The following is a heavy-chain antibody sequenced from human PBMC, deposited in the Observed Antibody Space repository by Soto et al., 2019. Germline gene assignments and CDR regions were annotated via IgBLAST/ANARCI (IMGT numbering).Heavy chain of an antibody. CDR1: GGSISSSSYY. V-gene: IGHV4-39*01. CDR3: ARHTSSGSYYNNWFDP. D-gene: IGHD3-10*01. CDR2: IYYSGST. J-gene: IGHJ5*02. Sequence: SETLSLTCTVSGGSISSSSYYWGWIRQPPGKGLEWIGSIYYSGSTYYNPSLKSRVTISVDTSKNQFSLKLSSVTAADTAVYYCARHTSSGSYYNNWFDPWGQGTLVTVSS.